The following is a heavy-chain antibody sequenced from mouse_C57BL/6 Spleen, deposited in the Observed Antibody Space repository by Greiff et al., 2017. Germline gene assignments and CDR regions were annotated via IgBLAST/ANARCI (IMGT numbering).Heavy chain of an antibody. J-gene: IGHJ3*01. CDR2: INPSTGGT. D-gene: IGHD2-4*01. Sequence: VQLQQSGPELVKPGASVKISCKASGYSFTGYYMNWVKQSPEKSLEWIGEINPSTGGTTYNQKFKAKATLTVDKSSSTAYMQLKSLTSEDSAVYYCASYDYSFAYWGQGTLVTVSA. CDR3: ASYDYSFAY. CDR1: GYSFTGYY. V-gene: IGHV1-42*01.